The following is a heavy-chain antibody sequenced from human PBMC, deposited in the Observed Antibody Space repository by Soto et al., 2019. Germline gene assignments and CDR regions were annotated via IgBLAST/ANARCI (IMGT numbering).Heavy chain of an antibody. J-gene: IGHJ6*02. CDR2: VSYSGST. CDR1: GGSVSSGSYY. V-gene: IGHV4-61*01. Sequence: SETLSLTCTVSGGSVSSGSYYWRWIRQPPGKGLEWIGYVSYSGSTNYNPSLRSRVTTSVDTSKNQFSLKLRSVTVADTAVYYCASLWHDSGSGRYIPRMDVWGQGTTVTVS. D-gene: IGHD3-10*01. CDR3: ASLWHDSGSGRYIPRMDV.